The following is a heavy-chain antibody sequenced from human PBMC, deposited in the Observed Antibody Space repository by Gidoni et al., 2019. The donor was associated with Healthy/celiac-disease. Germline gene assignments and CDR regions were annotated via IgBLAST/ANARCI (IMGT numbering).Heavy chain of an antibody. J-gene: IGHJ1*01. CDR3: AKDLSYYDSSGYHDKYFQH. D-gene: IGHD3-22*01. CDR1: GFTFSSYG. Sequence: QVQLVESGGGVVQPGRSLRLSCAASGFTFSSYGMHWVRQAPGKGLEWVAVISYDGSNKYYADSVKGRFTISRDNSKNTLYLQMNSLRAEDTAVYYCAKDLSYYDSSGYHDKYFQHWGQGTLVTVSS. CDR2: ISYDGSNK. V-gene: IGHV3-30*18.